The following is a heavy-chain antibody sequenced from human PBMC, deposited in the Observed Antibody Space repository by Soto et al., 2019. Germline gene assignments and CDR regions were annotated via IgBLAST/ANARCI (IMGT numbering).Heavy chain of an antibody. Sequence: SETLSLTCTVSGGSISSGNYYWSWIRQPPGKGLEWIGYIYYSGSTYYNPSLKSRVTISVDTSKNQFSLKLSSVTAADTAVYYCDGYCSGGSCYSGGAIDIWGQGTMVTVSS. CDR2: IYYSGST. V-gene: IGHV4-30-4*01. CDR3: DGYCSGGSCYSGGAIDI. J-gene: IGHJ3*02. D-gene: IGHD2-15*01. CDR1: GGSISSGNYY.